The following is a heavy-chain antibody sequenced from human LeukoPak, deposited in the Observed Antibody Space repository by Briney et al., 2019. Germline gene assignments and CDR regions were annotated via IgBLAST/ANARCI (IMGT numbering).Heavy chain of an antibody. CDR1: GGSLSGYY. CDR3: ARGPVVVAATPSYYYGMDV. Sequence: SETLSLTCALYGGSLSGYYWSWIRQPPGKGLEWIGEINHSGSTNYNPSLKSRVTISVDTSKNQFSLKLSSVTAADTAVYYCARGPVVVAATPSYYYGMDVWGQGTTVTVSS. J-gene: IGHJ6*02. D-gene: IGHD2-15*01. CDR2: INHSGST. V-gene: IGHV4-34*01.